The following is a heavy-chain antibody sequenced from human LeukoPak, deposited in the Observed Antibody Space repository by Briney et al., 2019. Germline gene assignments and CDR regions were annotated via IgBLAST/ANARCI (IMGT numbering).Heavy chain of an antibody. CDR3: TRVNTYYDVDGWFDP. V-gene: IGHV3-30-3*01. CDR1: GFTFSSYA. Sequence: GGSLRLSCAASGFTFSSYAMHWVRQAPGRGLEWVAVISYDSYNKWFAESVKGRFTISRDNSKNTLYLHMNSLRVEDTAVYYCTRVNTYYDVDGWFDPWGQGTLVTVSS. J-gene: IGHJ5*02. D-gene: IGHD3-16*01. CDR2: ISYDSYNK.